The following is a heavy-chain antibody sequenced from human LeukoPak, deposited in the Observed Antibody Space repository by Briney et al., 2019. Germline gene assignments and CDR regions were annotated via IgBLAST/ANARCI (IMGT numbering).Heavy chain of an antibody. D-gene: IGHD2-2*01. V-gene: IGHV4-61*02. CDR1: GGSIRSGSYY. J-gene: IGHJ6*02. CDR2: MYISGTT. Sequence: PSQTLSLTCTVSGGSIRSGSYYWSWIRQPAGKGLEWIGRMYISGTTNYNPTLKSRVTISVDTSKNQFSLKVSSVTAADTAVYYCARGEPRYQYAMDVGGQGTTVTVSS. CDR3: ARGEPRYQYAMDV.